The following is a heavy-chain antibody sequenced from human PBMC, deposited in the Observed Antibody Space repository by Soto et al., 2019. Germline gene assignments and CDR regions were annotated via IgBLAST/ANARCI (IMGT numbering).Heavy chain of an antibody. CDR2: INPSGGAT. CDR1: GYSFTAFF. CDR3: AKDRYCGTTNCYTLEDSFDV. Sequence: QLVQSGAEVMEPGASVKISCKASGYSFTAFFMHWVRQAPGQGLEWLGIINPSGGATSYAPKFHGRASMTGEASTSTFYLELGGMRSDDTAVYYCAKDRYCGTTNCYTLEDSFDVWGQGTVVTVSS. J-gene: IGHJ3*01. V-gene: IGHV1-46*01. D-gene: IGHD1-1*01.